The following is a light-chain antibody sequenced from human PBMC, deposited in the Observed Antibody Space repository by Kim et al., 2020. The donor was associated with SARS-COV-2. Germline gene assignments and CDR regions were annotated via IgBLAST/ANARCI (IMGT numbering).Light chain of an antibody. Sequence: LPPGQTASITCSGDKLGDKYACWYQQQPGQSPVLVIYQDSKRPSGIPERFSGSNSGNTATLTISGTQAMDEADYYCQAWDSSTAVFGGGTQLTVL. CDR3: QAWDSSTAV. CDR2: QDS. J-gene: IGLJ2*01. V-gene: IGLV3-1*01. CDR1: KLGDKY.